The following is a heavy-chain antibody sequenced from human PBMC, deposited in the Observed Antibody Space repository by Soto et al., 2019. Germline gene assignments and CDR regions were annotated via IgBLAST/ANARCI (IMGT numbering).Heavy chain of an antibody. CDR2: IYSGGST. Sequence: AGGSLRLSCAASGFTVSSNYMSWVRQAPGKGLEWVSVIYSGGSTYYADSVRGRFTISRDNSKNTLYLQMNSLRAEDTAVYYCARDLFTTEVAYDAFDIWGQGTMVTVSS. J-gene: IGHJ3*02. V-gene: IGHV3-66*01. CDR1: GFTVSSNY. D-gene: IGHD2-15*01. CDR3: ARDLFTTEVAYDAFDI.